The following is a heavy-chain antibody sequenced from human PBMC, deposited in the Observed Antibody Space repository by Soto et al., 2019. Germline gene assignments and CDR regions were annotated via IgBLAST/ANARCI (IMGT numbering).Heavy chain of an antibody. CDR3: AASHPPYYYDSSGYPY. CDR1: GFTFSDHY. J-gene: IGHJ4*02. V-gene: IGHV3-72*01. CDR2: TRNKANSYTT. D-gene: IGHD3-22*01. Sequence: GGSLRLSCAASGFTFSDHYMDWVRQAPGKGLEWVGRTRNKANSYTTEYAASVKGRFTISRDDSKNSLYLQMNSLKTEDTAVYYCAASHPPYYYDSSGYPYWGRGTLVTVSS.